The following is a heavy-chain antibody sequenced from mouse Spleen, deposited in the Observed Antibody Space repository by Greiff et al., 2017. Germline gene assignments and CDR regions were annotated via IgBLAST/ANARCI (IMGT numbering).Heavy chain of an antibody. CDR1: GFTFSDYY. CDR3: ARDYYGYFDV. J-gene: IGHJ1*01. Sequence: EVKVVESEGGLVQPGSSMKLSCTASGFTFSDYYMAWVRQVPEKGLEWVANINYDGSSTYYLDSLKSRFIISRDNAKNILYLQMSSLKSEDTATYYCARDYYGYFDVWGAGTTVTVSS. V-gene: IGHV5-16*01. CDR2: INYDGSST.